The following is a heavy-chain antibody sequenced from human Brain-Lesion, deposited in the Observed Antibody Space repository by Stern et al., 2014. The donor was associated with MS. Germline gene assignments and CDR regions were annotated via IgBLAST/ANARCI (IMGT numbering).Heavy chain of an antibody. V-gene: IGHV3-74*02. CDR3: ARGERWFDS. Sequence: EVQLVQSGGGLVQPGGSLRLSCAAPGFTFSNYWLHWVRQAPGKGQVWVSRVNNDGRRTSYADSVKGRFTMSRDNAKNTLYLQMNSLRVEDTAIYYCARGERWFDSWGQGTLVTVSS. J-gene: IGHJ5*01. CDR2: VNNDGRRT. CDR1: GFTFSNYW. D-gene: IGHD3-10*01.